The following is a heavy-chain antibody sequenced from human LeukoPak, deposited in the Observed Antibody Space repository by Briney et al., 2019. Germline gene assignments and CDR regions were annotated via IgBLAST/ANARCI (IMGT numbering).Heavy chain of an antibody. D-gene: IGHD3-10*01. CDR3: ARQVRGVTLFDY. CDR2: INPNSGGT. CDR1: GYTFTGYS. V-gene: IGHV1-2*02. J-gene: IGHJ4*02. Sequence: ASVKVSCKASGYTFTGYSMHWVRQAPGQGLEWMGWINPNSGGTNFAQKFQGRVTMTRDTSISTAYMELSRLRSDDTAVYYCARQVRGVTLFDYWGQGTLVTVSS.